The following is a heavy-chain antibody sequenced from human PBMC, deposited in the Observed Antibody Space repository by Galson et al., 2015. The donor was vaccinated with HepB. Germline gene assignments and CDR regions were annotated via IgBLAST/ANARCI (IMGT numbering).Heavy chain of an antibody. D-gene: IGHD3-10*01. Sequence: SVKVSCKASGGTFSNYAISWVRQAPGQGLEWMGGIIPIFGTANYAQKFQGRVTITADESTSTAYTELSSLRSEDTAVYYCASAYYGSGSYGYYYFYYMDVWGKGTTVTVSS. CDR3: ASAYYGSGSYGYYYFYYMDV. CDR1: GGTFSNYA. V-gene: IGHV1-69*13. CDR2: IIPIFGTA. J-gene: IGHJ6*03.